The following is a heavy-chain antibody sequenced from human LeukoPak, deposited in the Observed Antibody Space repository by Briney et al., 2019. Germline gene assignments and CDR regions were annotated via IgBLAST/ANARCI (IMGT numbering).Heavy chain of an antibody. CDR3: TRDRSYRDFHY. CDR2: IGGTNGAI. D-gene: IGHD3-16*02. Sequence: GGSLRLSCAASGFRFSDHTMNWVRQAPGGGLEWVSSIGGTNGAIFHAHSVKDRFTSPRDNVENSLSLQMDSLRAEDTAVYYCTRDRSYRDFHYWGQGTLVTVS. J-gene: IGHJ4*02. CDR1: GFRFSDHT. V-gene: IGHV3-21*01.